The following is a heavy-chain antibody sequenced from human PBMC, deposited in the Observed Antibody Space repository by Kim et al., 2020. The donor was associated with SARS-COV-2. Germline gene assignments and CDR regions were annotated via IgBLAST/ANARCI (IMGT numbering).Heavy chain of an antibody. CDR1: GFTFSRHA. CDR2: IDSRGGNT. CDR3: AKYYHASGNRNGMDV. Sequence: GGSLRLSCGASGFTFSRHAMSWVRQASGKGLEWVSTIDSRGGNTYYADSVKGRFTISRDNSKNTLYLETNSLRAEDTAVYYRAKYYHASGNRNGMDVWGQGTTVTVSS. D-gene: IGHD3-10*01. V-gene: IGHV3-23*01. J-gene: IGHJ6*02.